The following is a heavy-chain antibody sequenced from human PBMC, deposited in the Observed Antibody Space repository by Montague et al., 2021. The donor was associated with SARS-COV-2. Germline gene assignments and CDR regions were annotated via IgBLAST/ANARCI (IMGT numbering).Heavy chain of an antibody. V-gene: IGHV3-30*04. D-gene: IGHD3-10*01. CDR1: GFTFSSYA. J-gene: IGHJ3*02. CDR3: ARDITMVRGVIIIEGAFDI. CDR2: ISYDGSNK. Sequence: SLRLSCAASGFTFSSYAMHWVRQAPGKGLEWVAVISYDGSNKCYADSVKGRFTISRDNSKNTLYLQMNSLRAEDTAVYYCARDITMVRGVIIIEGAFDIWGQGTMVTVSS.